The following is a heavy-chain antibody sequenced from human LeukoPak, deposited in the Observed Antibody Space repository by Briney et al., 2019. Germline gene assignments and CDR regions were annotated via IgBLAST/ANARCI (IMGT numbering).Heavy chain of an antibody. CDR2: IVVGSGNT. V-gene: IGHV1-58*02. D-gene: IGHD3-10*01. CDR3: AASMVRGDNPFDP. CDR1: GFTFTSSA. J-gene: IGHJ5*02. Sequence: SVKVSCKASGFTFTSSAMQWVRQARGQRLEWIGWIVVGSGNTNYAQKFQERVTITRDMSTSTAYMELSSLRSEDTAVYYCAASMVRGDNPFDPWGQGTLVTVSS.